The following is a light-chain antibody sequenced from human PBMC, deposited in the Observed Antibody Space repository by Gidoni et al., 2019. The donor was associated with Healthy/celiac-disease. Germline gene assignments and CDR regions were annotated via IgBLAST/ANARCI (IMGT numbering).Light chain of an antibody. CDR1: QSVSSSY. V-gene: IGKV3-20*01. CDR2: GAS. J-gene: IGKJ1*01. Sequence: EIVLTQSPGTLSLSPGESATLSCRASQSVSSSYLALYQQTPGHAPRLLIYGASSRATGIPDRFSGSGSGTDFTLTISRLEPEDFAVYYCQQYSSSPRTFGQGTKVEIK. CDR3: QQYSSSPRT.